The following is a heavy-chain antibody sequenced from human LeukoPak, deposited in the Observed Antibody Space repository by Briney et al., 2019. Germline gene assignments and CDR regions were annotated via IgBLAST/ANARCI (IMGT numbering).Heavy chain of an antibody. Sequence: GGSLRLSCAASGFTFSSYGMHWVRQAPGKGLEWVAVIWDDGSNKYYADSVKGRFTISRDNSKKTLYLQMNSLRAEDTAVYYCARELTDYYYGMDVWGQGTTVTVSS. J-gene: IGHJ6*02. CDR2: IWDDGSNK. V-gene: IGHV3-33*01. CDR1: GFTFSSYG. CDR3: ARELTDYYYGMDV.